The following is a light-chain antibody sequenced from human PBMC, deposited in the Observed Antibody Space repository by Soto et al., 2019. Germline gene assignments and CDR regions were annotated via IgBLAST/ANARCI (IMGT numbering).Light chain of an antibody. J-gene: IGKJ4*01. CDR2: GAS. CDR1: HSVSRR. CDR3: QQYGSSPPLT. Sequence: IILTQSPFTLSLCPGERATLPCSASHSVSRRLAWYQQRPGQSPRLLISGASMRASGVPVRFIGSGSGTDFTLTITRLEPEDFAVYYCQQYGSSPPLTFAGGTKVDI. V-gene: IGKV3-20*01.